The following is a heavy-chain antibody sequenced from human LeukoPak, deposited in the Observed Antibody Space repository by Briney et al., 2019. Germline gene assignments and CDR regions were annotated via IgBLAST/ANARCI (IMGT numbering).Heavy chain of an antibody. CDR1: GFTFSSYA. V-gene: IGHV3-30*04. Sequence: GGSLRLSCAASGFTFSSYAMHWVRQAPGKGLEWVAVISYDGSNKYYADSVKGRFTISRDNSKSTLYLQMNSLRAEDTAVYYCARLKHDYGDCFDYWGQGTLVTVSS. D-gene: IGHD4-17*01. CDR2: ISYDGSNK. J-gene: IGHJ4*02. CDR3: ARLKHDYGDCFDY.